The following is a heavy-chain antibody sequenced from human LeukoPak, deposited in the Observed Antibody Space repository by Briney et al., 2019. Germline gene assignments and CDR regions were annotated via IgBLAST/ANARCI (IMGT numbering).Heavy chain of an antibody. CDR1: GGSISSYY. V-gene: IGHV4-4*07. D-gene: IGHD3-10*01. Sequence: SETLSLTCTVSGGSISSYYWSWIRQPAGKGLEWIGRIYTSGSTNYNPSLKSRVTMSVDTSKNQFSLKLSSVTAADTAVYYCAREFFGSGEYYYYYMDVWGKGTTVTVSS. CDR2: IYTSGST. CDR3: AREFFGSGEYYYYYMDV. J-gene: IGHJ6*03.